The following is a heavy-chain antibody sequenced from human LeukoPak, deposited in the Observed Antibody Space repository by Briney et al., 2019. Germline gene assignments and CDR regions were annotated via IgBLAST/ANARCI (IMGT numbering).Heavy chain of an antibody. V-gene: IGHV1-18*01. Sequence: ASVKVSCKASGCTFTSYGISWVRQAPGQGLEWMGWISAYNGNTNYAQKLQGRVTMTTDTSTSTAYMELRSLRSDDTAVYYCARDEVGYSSSWYDYWGQGTLVTVSS. CDR3: ARDEVGYSSSWYDY. CDR1: GCTFTSYG. J-gene: IGHJ4*02. CDR2: ISAYNGNT. D-gene: IGHD6-13*01.